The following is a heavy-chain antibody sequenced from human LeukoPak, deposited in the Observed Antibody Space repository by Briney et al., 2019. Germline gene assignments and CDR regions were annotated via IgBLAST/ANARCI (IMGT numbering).Heavy chain of an antibody. J-gene: IGHJ3*02. V-gene: IGHV3-48*01. CDR2: ITSSSSIM. CDR3: ARGPYGDYVDAFDI. CDR1: GFTFSTYT. Sequence: PGGSLRLSCAASGFTFSTYTMNWVRQAPGKGLEWVSYITSSSSIMYYADSVKGRFTISRDSAKNSLFLQMSSLRAEDTALYYCARGPYGDYVDAFDIWGQGTMVTVSS. D-gene: IGHD4-17*01.